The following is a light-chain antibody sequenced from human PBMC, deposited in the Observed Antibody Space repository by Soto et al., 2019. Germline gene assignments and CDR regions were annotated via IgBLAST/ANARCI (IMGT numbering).Light chain of an antibody. CDR1: QDINSY. J-gene: IGKJ4*01. V-gene: IGKV1D-16*01. CDR2: AAS. Sequence: DVQMTQSPSSLSASVGDRVTITCRASQDINSYLAWYQQKPGNAPKSLIYAASSLQTGVPSRFSGSESATDFPLTISNLQPEDSATYYCQRHNIYPLTFGGGTKVEIK. CDR3: QRHNIYPLT.